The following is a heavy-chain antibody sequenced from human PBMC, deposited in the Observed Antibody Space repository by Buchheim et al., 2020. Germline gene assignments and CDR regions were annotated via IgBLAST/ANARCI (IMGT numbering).Heavy chain of an antibody. Sequence: EVQLVESGGGLIQPGGSLRLSCAASGFTFTTFWMHWVRQVPGKGLMWVSRINPDGSDRSYAASVRGRFTISRDNAENTLYLQMNSLRVEDTGVYSCAREVRGHAYFDTWAREP. V-gene: IGHV3-74*01. J-gene: IGHJ4*02. CDR1: GFTFTTFW. CDR3: AREVRGHAYFDT. CDR2: INPDGSDR.